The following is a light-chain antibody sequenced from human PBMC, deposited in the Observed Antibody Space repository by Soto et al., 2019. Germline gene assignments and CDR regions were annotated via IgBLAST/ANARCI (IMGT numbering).Light chain of an antibody. CDR1: SSDVGGYNY. Sequence: QSALTQPASVSGSPGQSITISCTGTSSDVGGYNYVSWYQQNPGKAPKLMIYDVNNRPSGVSYRFSGSKSGNTASLTISGPKAEDEADYYCSSYTSSSTRVFGTGTKLTVL. CDR3: SSYTSSSTRV. J-gene: IGLJ1*01. CDR2: DVN. V-gene: IGLV2-14*01.